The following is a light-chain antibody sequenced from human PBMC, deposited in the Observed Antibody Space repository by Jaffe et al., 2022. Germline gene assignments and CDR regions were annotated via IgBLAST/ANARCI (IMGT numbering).Light chain of an antibody. J-gene: IGLJ1*01. CDR2: DVS. CDR3: SSFAGNSYV. V-gene: IGLV2-8*01. Sequence: QSALTQPPSASGSPGQSVTISCTGTSRDVGGYNYVSWYQQLPGKAPKLIIYDVSNRPSGVPDRFSGSKSGNTASLTVSGLLAEDEADYYCSSFAGNSYVFGTGTKVTVL. CDR1: SRDVGGYNY.